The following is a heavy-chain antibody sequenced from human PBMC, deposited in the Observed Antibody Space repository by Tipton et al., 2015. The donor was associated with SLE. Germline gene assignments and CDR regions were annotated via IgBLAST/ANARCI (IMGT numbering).Heavy chain of an antibody. J-gene: IGHJ1*01. D-gene: IGHD3-22*01. CDR2: IYHSGNS. Sequence: TLSLTCTVSGFSLNSGYYWGWIRQPPGKGLEWIGSIYHSGNSYYNPSLKSRLSMSIDTSKNQVFLRRSSVTAADTAVYYCARQPLYYDGSGSTPAYFQYWGQGTLVTVSS. V-gene: IGHV4-38-2*02. CDR3: ARQPLYYDGSGSTPAYFQY. CDR1: GFSLNSGYY.